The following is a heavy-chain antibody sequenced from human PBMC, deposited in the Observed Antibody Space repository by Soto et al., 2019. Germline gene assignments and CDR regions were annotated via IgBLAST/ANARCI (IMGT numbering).Heavy chain of an antibody. CDR3: ARIPGYSTTWYYAFDI. CDR2: IITYSGNT. Sequence: QVQLVQSGPEVKKPGASVKVSCKAAGYTFTNYGITWVRQAPGQGLEWMGWIITYSGNTNYAQKLQDRVSLTADTSTSTAYMELRSLRSDDTAVYSCARIPGYSTTWYYAFDIWGQGTLVTVS. J-gene: IGHJ3*02. CDR1: GYTFTNYG. D-gene: IGHD6-13*01. V-gene: IGHV1-18*01.